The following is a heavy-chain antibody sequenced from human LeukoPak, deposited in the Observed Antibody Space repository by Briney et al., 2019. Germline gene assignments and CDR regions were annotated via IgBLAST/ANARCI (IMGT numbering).Heavy chain of an antibody. CDR3: ARDIPSGSYGY. D-gene: IGHD1-26*01. Sequence: SETLSLTCAVSGYSISSGYYWGWIRQPPGKGLEWIGNFYHSRSTYYNPSLKSRVTISVDTSKNQFSLKLSSVTAADTAVYYCARDIPSGSYGYWGQGTLVTVSS. CDR2: FYHSRST. J-gene: IGHJ4*02. CDR1: GYSISSGYY. V-gene: IGHV4-38-2*02.